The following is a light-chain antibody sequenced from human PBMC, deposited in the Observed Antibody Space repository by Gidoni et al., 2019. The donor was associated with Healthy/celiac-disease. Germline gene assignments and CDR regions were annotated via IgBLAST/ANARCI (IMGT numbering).Light chain of an antibody. CDR2: GAS. CDR1: QSVSSN. V-gene: IGKV3-15*01. J-gene: IGKJ2*01. Sequence: EIVMTKSPATLSVSPGERATLSCRARQSVSSNLAWYQQKPGQAPRLLIYGASTQATGIPARFSGSGSGTEFTLTISSLQSEDFAVYYCQQYNNWPPYTFGQGTKLEIK. CDR3: QQYNNWPPYT.